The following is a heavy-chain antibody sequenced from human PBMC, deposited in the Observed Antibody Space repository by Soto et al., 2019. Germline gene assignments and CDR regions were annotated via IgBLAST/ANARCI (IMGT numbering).Heavy chain of an antibody. CDR1: GFTFSSYW. Sequence: EVQLVESGGGLVQPGGSLRLSCAASGFTFSSYWMSWVRQAPGKGLEWVPNIKQDGSEKYYVDSVKGRFPISRDNAKNSLYLQMNSLRAEDTAVYYCARDGGADYDFWSGQFDYWGQGTLVTVSS. CDR2: IKQDGSEK. D-gene: IGHD3-3*01. V-gene: IGHV3-7*01. CDR3: ARDGGADYDFWSGQFDY. J-gene: IGHJ4*02.